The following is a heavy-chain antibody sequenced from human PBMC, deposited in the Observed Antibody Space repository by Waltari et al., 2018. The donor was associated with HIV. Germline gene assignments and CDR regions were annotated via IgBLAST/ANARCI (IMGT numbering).Heavy chain of an antibody. V-gene: IGHV4-39*01. CDR3: VTYCGGDCYSGYYYGMDV. CDR2: VYYSGST. D-gene: IGHD2-21*02. Sequence: QLQLQESGPGLVQPSETLSLTCTVSGGSIRRSSYYWAWIRQPPGKGLEWSGSVYYSGSTYYDPSLKSRVTISADTSKSQFSLKVSSVTAADTAVYYCVTYCGGDCYSGYYYGMDVWGKGTTVTVSS. CDR1: GGSIRRSSYY. J-gene: IGHJ6*04.